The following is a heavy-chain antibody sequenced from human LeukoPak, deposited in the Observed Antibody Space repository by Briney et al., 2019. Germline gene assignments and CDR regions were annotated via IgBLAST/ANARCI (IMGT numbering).Heavy chain of an antibody. V-gene: IGHV1-2*02. CDR2: INPNSGGT. CDR1: GYTFTGYY. D-gene: IGHD3-22*01. CDR3: ARVLRYDDSSGYYAY. J-gene: IGHJ4*02. Sequence: ASVKLACKASGYTFTGYYMHWVRQAPGQGLEWMGWINPNSGGTNYAQTLQGRVTMTRDTSISIVYMELSGLRTDDTAVYYCARVLRYDDSSGYYAYWGQGTRITVSS.